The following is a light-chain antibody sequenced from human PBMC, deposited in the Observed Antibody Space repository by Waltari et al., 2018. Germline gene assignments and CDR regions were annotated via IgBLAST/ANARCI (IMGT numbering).Light chain of an antibody. CDR3: QQYGSSPPGTT. CDR1: QSVSSSY. V-gene: IGKV3-20*01. Sequence: EIVLTQSPGTLSLSPGERATLSCRASQSVSSSYLAWYQQKPGQAPRLLIYGASSTATGIPDRFSGSWSETDFTLTISRLEPEDFAVYYCQQYGSSPPGTTFGQGTKLEIK. J-gene: IGKJ2*01. CDR2: GAS.